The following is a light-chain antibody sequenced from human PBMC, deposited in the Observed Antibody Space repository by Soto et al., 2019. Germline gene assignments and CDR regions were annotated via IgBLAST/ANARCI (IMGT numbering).Light chain of an antibody. Sequence: PGERATLSCRASQSVSSDYVAWYRQKPGQVPTVLIYRASTRATGIPDRFSGSGSGTDFTLTISRVEPEDFAVYYCQQRSSWPLTFGGGTKVEIK. CDR1: QSVSSDY. CDR2: RAS. J-gene: IGKJ4*01. V-gene: IGKV3D-20*02. CDR3: QQRSSWPLT.